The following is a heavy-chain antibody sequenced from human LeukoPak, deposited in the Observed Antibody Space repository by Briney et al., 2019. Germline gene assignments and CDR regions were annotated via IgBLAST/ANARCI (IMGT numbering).Heavy chain of an antibody. D-gene: IGHD2-15*01. V-gene: IGHV1-69*13. J-gene: IGHJ4*02. CDR3: ASGPIYCSGGSCHQYYFDY. CDR2: IIPIFGTA. CDR1: GYTFTSYD. Sequence: ASVKVSCKASGYTFTSYDINWVRQAPGQGLEWMGGIIPIFGTANYAQKFQGRVTITADESTSTAYMELSSLRSEDTAVYYCASGPIYCSGGSCHQYYFDYWGQGTLVTVSS.